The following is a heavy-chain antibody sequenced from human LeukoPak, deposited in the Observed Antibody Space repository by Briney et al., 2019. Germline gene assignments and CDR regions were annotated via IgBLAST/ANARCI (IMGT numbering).Heavy chain of an antibody. CDR1: GFTFSHYA. V-gene: IGHV3-33*06. Sequence: GGSLRLSCAASGFTFSHYAMHWVRQAPGKGLEWVAVIWYDGSNKYHADSVRGRFTISRDNSKDTLYLQMNSLRDEDTAVYYCAQDFLTGYPYFDYWGQGTLVTVSS. CDR2: IWYDGSNK. J-gene: IGHJ4*02. CDR3: AQDFLTGYPYFDY. D-gene: IGHD3-9*01.